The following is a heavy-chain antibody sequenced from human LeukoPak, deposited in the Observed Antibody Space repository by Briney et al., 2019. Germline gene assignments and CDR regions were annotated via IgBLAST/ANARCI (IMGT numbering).Heavy chain of an antibody. CDR1: GFTFSSYS. CDR3: AKDGYSSSFNWFDP. Sequence: GGSLRLSCAASGFTFSSYSMNWVRQAPGKGLEWVSSITSSIYIYYADSVKGRFTISRDNAKKSMYLQMNSLRAEDTAVYYCAKDGYSSSFNWFDPWGQGTLVTVSS. D-gene: IGHD6-13*01. V-gene: IGHV3-21*01. CDR2: ITSSIYI. J-gene: IGHJ5*02.